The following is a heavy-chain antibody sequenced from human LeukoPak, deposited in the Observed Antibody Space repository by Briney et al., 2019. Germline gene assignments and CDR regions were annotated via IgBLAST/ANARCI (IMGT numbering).Heavy chain of an antibody. V-gene: IGHV4-4*07. Sequence: PSETLSLTCTVSGGPISRYYWSWIRQPAGKGLEWIGRIYTSGSTNYNPSLKSRVTMSVDTSKNQFSLKLSSVTAADTAVYYCARDGDYVSWYFDLWGRGTLVTVSS. CDR1: GGPISRYY. J-gene: IGHJ2*01. CDR3: ARDGDYVSWYFDL. CDR2: IYTSGST. D-gene: IGHD4-17*01.